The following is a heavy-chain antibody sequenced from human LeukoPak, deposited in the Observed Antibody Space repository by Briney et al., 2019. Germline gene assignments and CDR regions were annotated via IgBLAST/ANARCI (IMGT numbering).Heavy chain of an antibody. D-gene: IGHD6-6*01. Sequence: SETLSLTCTVSGYSISSGYYWGWIRQPPGKGLEWIGSVYHSGSTYYNPSLKSRVTISVDTSKNQFSLKLSSMTAADTAVYYCARDPIAARPYYYYMDVWGKGTTVTVSS. V-gene: IGHV4-38-2*02. CDR3: ARDPIAARPYYYYMDV. CDR2: VYHSGST. J-gene: IGHJ6*03. CDR1: GYSISSGYY.